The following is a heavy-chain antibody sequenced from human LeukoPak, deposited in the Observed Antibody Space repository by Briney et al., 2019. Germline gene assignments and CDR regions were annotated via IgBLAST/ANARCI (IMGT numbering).Heavy chain of an antibody. CDR1: GGTFSSYD. CDR2: MNPNSGNT. J-gene: IGHJ3*02. D-gene: IGHD2-8*01. V-gene: IGHV1-8*03. Sequence: ASVKVSCKASGGTFSSYDINWVRQATGQGLEWMGWMNPNSGNTGYAQKFQGRVTITRNTSISTAYMELSSLRSEDTAVYYCARTSGVRGDAFDIWGQGTMVTVSS. CDR3: ARTSGVRGDAFDI.